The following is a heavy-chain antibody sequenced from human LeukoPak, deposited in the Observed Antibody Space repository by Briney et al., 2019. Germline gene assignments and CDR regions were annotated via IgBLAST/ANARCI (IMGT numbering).Heavy chain of an antibody. J-gene: IGHJ4*02. V-gene: IGHV1-18*01. D-gene: IGHD3-10*01. CDR2: IGGYKGNT. CDR1: GYTFNRYG. Sequence: GASVNVSCKASGYTFNRYGITGVRQAPGQGLEGVGWIGGYKGNTTYAPKPQGRVTMPTDPSPSTAYMELRSRRSGDTAMYYCARDYGYGVTAMISDDYWGQGTLVTVSS. CDR3: ARDYGYGVTAMISDDY.